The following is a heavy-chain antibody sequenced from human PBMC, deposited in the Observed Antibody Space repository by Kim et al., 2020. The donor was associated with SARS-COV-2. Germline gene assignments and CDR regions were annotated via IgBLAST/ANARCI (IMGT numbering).Heavy chain of an antibody. CDR1: GGSFSGYY. Sequence: SETLSLTCAVYGGSFSGYYWSWIRQPPGKGLEWIGEINHSGSTNYNPSLKSRVTISVDTSKNQFSLKLSSVTAADTAVYYCARGRFRTFVVVPATQLFDPWGQGTLVTVSS. CDR3: ARGRFRTFVVVPATQLFDP. V-gene: IGHV4-34*01. J-gene: IGHJ5*02. CDR2: INHSGST. D-gene: IGHD2-2*01.